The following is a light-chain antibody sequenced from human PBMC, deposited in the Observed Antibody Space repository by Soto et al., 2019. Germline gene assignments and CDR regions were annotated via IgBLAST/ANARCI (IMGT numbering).Light chain of an antibody. Sequence: EIVLTQSPATLSLSPVERATLSCRASQSVSSNLAWYQQKPGQAPRLLIYGASTRATGIPARFSGSGSGTEFTLTISSLQSEDFAVYYCQQYNNWLWTFGQGTKV. CDR2: GAS. CDR3: QQYNNWLWT. V-gene: IGKV3-15*01. CDR1: QSVSSN. J-gene: IGKJ1*01.